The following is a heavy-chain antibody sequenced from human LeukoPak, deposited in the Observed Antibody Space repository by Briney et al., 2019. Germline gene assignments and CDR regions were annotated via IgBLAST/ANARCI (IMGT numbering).Heavy chain of an antibody. Sequence: ASVKVSCKACGYTFTGYYMHWVRQDPGQGLEWMGRINPNSGGTNYAQKFQGRVTMTRDTSISTAYMELSRLRSDDTAVYYCARVLEIAVAPIDAFDIWGQGTMVTVSS. V-gene: IGHV1-2*06. D-gene: IGHD6-19*01. CDR1: GYTFTGYY. CDR3: ARVLEIAVAPIDAFDI. J-gene: IGHJ3*02. CDR2: INPNSGGT.